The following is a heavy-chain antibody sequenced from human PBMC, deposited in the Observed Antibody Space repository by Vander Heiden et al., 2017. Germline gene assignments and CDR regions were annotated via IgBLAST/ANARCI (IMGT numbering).Heavy chain of an antibody. Sequence: QVQLVQSGAEVKKPGASVKVSCKASGYTFTSYDINWVRQATGQGLEWRGWMNPNSGNTGYAQKFQGRGTMTRNTSISTAYMELSSLRSEDTAVYYCARGKWYGSGSYYTLYYGMDVWGQGTTVTVSS. D-gene: IGHD3-10*01. CDR1: GYTFTSYD. CDR2: MNPNSGNT. V-gene: IGHV1-8*01. CDR3: ARGKWYGSGSYYTLYYGMDV. J-gene: IGHJ6*02.